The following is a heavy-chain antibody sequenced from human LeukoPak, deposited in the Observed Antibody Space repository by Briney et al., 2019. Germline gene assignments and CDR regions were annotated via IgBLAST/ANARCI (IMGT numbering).Heavy chain of an antibody. Sequence: GGSLRLSCAASGFTVSSNYMSWVRQAPGKGLEWVSVIYSGGSTYYADSVKGRFTISRDNSKNTLYLQMNSLRAEDTAVYYCARDVYYYDSSGYYQLVDYWGQGTPVTVSS. CDR1: GFTVSSNY. CDR3: ARDVYYYDSSGYYQLVDY. J-gene: IGHJ4*02. V-gene: IGHV3-53*01. CDR2: IYSGGST. D-gene: IGHD3-22*01.